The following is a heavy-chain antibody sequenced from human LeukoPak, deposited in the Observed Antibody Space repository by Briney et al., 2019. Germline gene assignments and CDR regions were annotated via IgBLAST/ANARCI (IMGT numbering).Heavy chain of an antibody. Sequence: SETLSLTCTVSGASIINNYWSWIRQPPGKGLEWIGSIYHSGSTYYNPSLKSRVTISVDTSKNQFSLKLSSVTAADTAVYYCATRDDYGDFDWYFDLWGRGTLVTVSS. CDR2: IYHSGST. V-gene: IGHV4-38-2*02. CDR3: ATRDDYGDFDWYFDL. D-gene: IGHD4-17*01. CDR1: GASIINNY. J-gene: IGHJ2*01.